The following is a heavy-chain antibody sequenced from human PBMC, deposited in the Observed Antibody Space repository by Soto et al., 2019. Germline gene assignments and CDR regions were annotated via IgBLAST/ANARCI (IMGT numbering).Heavy chain of an antibody. V-gene: IGHV3-48*02. J-gene: IGHJ5*02. CDR3: ARGNFEVVVSSSRGFDP. D-gene: IGHD2-15*01. CDR1: GFTFSRFS. CDR2: ISTTGNTI. Sequence: GGSLSLSCVGSGFTFSRFSMNWVRQAPGTGLEWLSYISTTGNTIFYADSVKGRFTISRDNANNSLSLQMNSLRDEDTAVYYCARGNFEVVVSSSRGFDPWGQGTLVTVSS.